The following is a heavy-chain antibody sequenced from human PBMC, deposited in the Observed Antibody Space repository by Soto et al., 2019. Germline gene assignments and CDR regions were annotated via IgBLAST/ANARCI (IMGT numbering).Heavy chain of an antibody. D-gene: IGHD3-3*01. J-gene: IGHJ6*02. CDR2: IYTSGST. V-gene: IGHV4-4*07. CDR3: ARGGYDFSSRNYSYGMDV. Sequence: SETLSLTCTVSGGSISSYYWSWIRQPAGKGLEWIGRIYTSGSTNYNPSLKSRVTMSVDTSKNQFSLKLSSVTAADTAVYYCARGGYDFSSRNYSYGMDVWGQGTTVTVYS. CDR1: GGSISSYY.